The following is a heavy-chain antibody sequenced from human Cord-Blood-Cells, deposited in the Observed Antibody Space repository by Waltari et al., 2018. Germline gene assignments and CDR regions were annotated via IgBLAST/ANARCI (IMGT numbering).Heavy chain of an antibody. V-gene: IGHV4-39*01. CDR3: ARQGGYYGSGSYYDY. CDR1: GGSISSSSSY. J-gene: IGHJ4*02. D-gene: IGHD3-10*01. Sequence: QLQLQESGPGLVKPSATLSLTCTVSGGSISSSSSYWGWIRQPPGKGLEWIGSIYYSGSTYYNPSLKSRVTISVDTSKNQFSLKLSSVTAADTAVYYCARQGGYYGSGSYYDYWGQGTLVTVSS. CDR2: IYYSGST.